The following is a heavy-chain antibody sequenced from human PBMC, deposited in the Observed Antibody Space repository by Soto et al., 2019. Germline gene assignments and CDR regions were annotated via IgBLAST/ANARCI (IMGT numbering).Heavy chain of an antibody. CDR1: GGTFSSYA. J-gene: IGHJ6*02. V-gene: IGHV1-69*13. CDR2: IIPIFGTA. CDR3: ARKVGYYSSTSCYPDYYYGMDV. D-gene: IGHD2-2*01. Sequence: ASVKVSCKASGGTFSSYAISWVRQAPGQGLEWMGGIIPIFGTANYAQKFQGRVTITADESTSTAYMELSSLRSEDTAVYYCARKVGYYSSTSCYPDYYYGMDVWGQGTTVTVSS.